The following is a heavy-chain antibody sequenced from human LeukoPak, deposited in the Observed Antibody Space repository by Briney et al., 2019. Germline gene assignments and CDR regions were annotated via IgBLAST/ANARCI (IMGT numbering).Heavy chain of an antibody. CDR2: INSDGSST. CDR3: ARDGGSYSPFDY. Sequence: GGSLRLSCAASGFTFSSYWMHWVRQAPGKGLVWVSRINSDGSSTRYADSVKGRFTISRDNAKNTLYLQMNSLRVGDTAVYYCARDGGSYSPFDYWGQGTLVTVSS. V-gene: IGHV3-74*01. J-gene: IGHJ4*02. CDR1: GFTFSSYW. D-gene: IGHD1-26*01.